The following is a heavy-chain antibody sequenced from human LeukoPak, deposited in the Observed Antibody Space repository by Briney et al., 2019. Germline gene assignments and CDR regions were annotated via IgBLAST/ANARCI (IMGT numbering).Heavy chain of an antibody. D-gene: IGHD1-26*01. V-gene: IGHV3-30*02. CDR2: IRFDGNNE. CDR3: ARVGARYFDY. CDR1: GFTFSSYG. Sequence: GGSLRLSCAASGFTFSSYGMHWVRQAPGKGLEWVTFIRFDGNNEYYADSVKGRFTISRDNSKNTLFLQMNSLRAEDTAVYYCARVGARYFDYWGQGTLVTVSS. J-gene: IGHJ4*02.